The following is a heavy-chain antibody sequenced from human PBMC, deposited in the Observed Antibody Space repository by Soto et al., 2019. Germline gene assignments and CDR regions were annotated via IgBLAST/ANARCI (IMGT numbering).Heavy chain of an antibody. Sequence: PGGSLRLSCAASGFTFSSYSMNWVRQAPGKGLEWVSSISSSSSHIYYADSVKGRFTISRDNAKNSLYLQMNSLRAEDTAVYYCASRGDYYYDSSGYPPGPWGQGTLVTVSS. D-gene: IGHD3-22*01. J-gene: IGHJ5*02. CDR1: GFTFSSYS. V-gene: IGHV3-21*01. CDR3: ASRGDYYYDSSGYPPGP. CDR2: ISSSSSHI.